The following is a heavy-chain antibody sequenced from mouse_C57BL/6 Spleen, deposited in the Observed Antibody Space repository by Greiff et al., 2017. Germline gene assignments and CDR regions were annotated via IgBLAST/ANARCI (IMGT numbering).Heavy chain of an antibody. CDR1: GFTFSDYG. V-gene: IGHV5-17*01. Sequence: EVMLVESGGGLVKPGGSLKLSCAASGFTFSDYGMHWVRQAPGKGLEWVAYISSGSSTIYYADTVKGRFTISRDNAKNTLFLQMTSLRSEYTAMYYCARSYGSSYVFAMDYWGQGTSVTVSS. CDR2: ISSGSSTI. J-gene: IGHJ4*01. D-gene: IGHD1-1*01. CDR3: ARSYGSSYVFAMDY.